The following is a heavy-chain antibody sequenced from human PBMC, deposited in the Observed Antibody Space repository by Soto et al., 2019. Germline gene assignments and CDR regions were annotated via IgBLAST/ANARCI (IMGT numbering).Heavy chain of an antibody. Sequence: GASVKVSCKASGYTFTSYAMHWVRQAPGQRLEWMGWINAGNGNTKYSQKFQGRVTITRDTSASTAYMELSSLRSEDTAVYYCARDQAPTGTTLVVWFDPWGQGTLVTVSS. CDR2: INAGNGNT. J-gene: IGHJ5*02. CDR3: ARDQAPTGTTLVVWFDP. CDR1: GYTFTSYA. V-gene: IGHV1-3*01. D-gene: IGHD1-7*01.